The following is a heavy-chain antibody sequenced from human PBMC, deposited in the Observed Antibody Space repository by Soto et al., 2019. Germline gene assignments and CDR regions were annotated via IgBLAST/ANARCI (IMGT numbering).Heavy chain of an antibody. D-gene: IGHD2-15*01. CDR3: AGIVVVVARTNYGMDV. Sequence: PGGSLRLSCAASGFTFSSYSMNWVRQAPGKGLEWVSSISSSSSYIYYADSVKGRFTISRDNAKNSLYLQMNSLRAEDTAVYYYAGIVVVVARTNYGMDVWGQGTTVTVS. CDR2: ISSSSSYI. V-gene: IGHV3-21*01. CDR1: GFTFSSYS. J-gene: IGHJ6*02.